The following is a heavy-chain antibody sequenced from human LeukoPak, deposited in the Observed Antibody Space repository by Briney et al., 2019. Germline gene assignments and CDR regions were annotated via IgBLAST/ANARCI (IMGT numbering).Heavy chain of an antibody. CDR2: IKEAGSEN. CDR3: ARRRGDYYFDY. Sequence: TGGSLRLSCVASGFIFRSYWMTWVRRAPGRGLEWVANIKEAGSENSYVDSVKGRFTISRDNAKNSLYLQINSLRAEDTAVYYCARRRGDYYFDYWGQGTLVTVSS. D-gene: IGHD5-12*01. CDR1: GFIFRSYW. V-gene: IGHV3-7*01. J-gene: IGHJ4*02.